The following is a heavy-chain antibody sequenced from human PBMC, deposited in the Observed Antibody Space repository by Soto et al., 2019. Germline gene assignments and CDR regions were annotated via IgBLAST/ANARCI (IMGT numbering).Heavy chain of an antibody. Sequence: EVQLVESGGGLVKPGGSLRLSCAASGFTFSTYSMNWVRQAPGKRLEWVSSISSSRGYIDYADSVKGRFTITREDAKNPLSLQMNSLRAEDTAVYYCARVRSYSYGQGYSMDVWGQGTTVTVSS. J-gene: IGHJ6*02. CDR3: ARVRSYSYGQGYSMDV. D-gene: IGHD5-18*01. CDR2: ISSSRGYI. CDR1: GFTFSTYS. V-gene: IGHV3-21*01.